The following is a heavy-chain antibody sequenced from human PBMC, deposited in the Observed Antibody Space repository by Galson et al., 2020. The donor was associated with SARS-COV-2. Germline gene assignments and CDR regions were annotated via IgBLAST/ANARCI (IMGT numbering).Heavy chain of an antibody. V-gene: IGHV1-18*01. CDR1: GYTFSSYD. J-gene: IGHJ4*02. D-gene: IGHD3-22*01. Sequence: ASVKVSCKASGYTFSSYDFSWVRQAPGQGLEWMGWIRVYNGDTNYAHNLQDRVTMTTDTSTKTAYLEVRSLRSDDTAVYYCARGGGTMIVVANNFDYWGQGTLVTVSS. CDR2: IRVYNGDT. CDR3: ARGGGTMIVVANNFDY.